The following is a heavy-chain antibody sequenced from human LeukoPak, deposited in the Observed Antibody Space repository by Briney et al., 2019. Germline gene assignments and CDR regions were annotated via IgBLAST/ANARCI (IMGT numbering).Heavy chain of an antibody. CDR1: GFTYSSYA. V-gene: IGHV3-23*01. D-gene: IGHD3-22*01. Sequence: PGGSLRLSCAASGFTYSSYAMSWVRQAPGKGLQWVSAISGSGGNTYYADSVKGRFTISRDNSKNTLYLQMNSLRVKDTAVYDCAKDDRAVYYYDGSGYSPFDYWGQGTLVTVSS. J-gene: IGHJ4*02. CDR3: AKDDRAVYYYDGSGYSPFDY. CDR2: ISGSGGNT.